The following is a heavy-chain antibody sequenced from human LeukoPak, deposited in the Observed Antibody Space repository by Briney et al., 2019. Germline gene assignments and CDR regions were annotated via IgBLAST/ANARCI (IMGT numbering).Heavy chain of an antibody. D-gene: IGHD2-15*01. J-gene: IGHJ4*02. CDR1: GGPFSGYY. CDR3: ARGSACSGGTCYSGVWNY. CDR2: IDHSGST. V-gene: IGHV4-34*01. Sequence: SETLSLTCAVYGGPFSGYYWSWIRQPPGKGLEWIGEIDHSGSTNYNPSLKSRVTISVDTSKSQFSLKLSSVTAADTAVYYCARGSACSGGTCYSGVWNYWGQGTLVTDSS.